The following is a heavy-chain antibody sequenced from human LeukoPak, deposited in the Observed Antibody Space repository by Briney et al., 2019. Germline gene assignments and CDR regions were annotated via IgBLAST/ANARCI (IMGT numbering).Heavy chain of an antibody. CDR2: ISWNSDSI. CDR1: GFTFDDYA. J-gene: IGHJ2*01. D-gene: IGHD2-15*01. V-gene: IGHV3-9*01. Sequence: GRSLRLSCAASGFTFDDYAMHWVRQAPGRGLEWVSGISWNSDSIDYADSVKGRFTISRDNAKNSLYLQMNSLRTEDTALYYCAKDFGGWSPRYFDLWGRGTLVTVSS. CDR3: AKDFGGWSPRYFDL.